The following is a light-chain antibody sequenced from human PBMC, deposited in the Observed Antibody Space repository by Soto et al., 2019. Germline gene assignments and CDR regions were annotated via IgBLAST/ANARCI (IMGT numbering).Light chain of an antibody. J-gene: IGKJ1*01. CDR1: QSVSSN. Sequence: EIVMTQSPATLSVSPGERVTLSCRASQSVSSNLAWYQQKPGQAPRLLIYGASTRATGIPARFSGSGSGTEFTLTISSLQSXXXXVYYCQQYNDWPFWTFGQGTKVEIK. V-gene: IGKV3-15*01. CDR2: GAS. CDR3: QQYNDWPFWT.